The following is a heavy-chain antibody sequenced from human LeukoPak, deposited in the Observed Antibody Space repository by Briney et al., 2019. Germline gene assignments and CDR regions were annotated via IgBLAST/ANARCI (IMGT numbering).Heavy chain of an antibody. D-gene: IGHD1-26*01. J-gene: IGHJ3*02. CDR1: GYTFTGYY. V-gene: IGHV1-46*01. CDR3: ARPGRSGSYGDAFDI. CDR2: INPSGGST. Sequence: WASVKVSCKASGYTFTGYYMHWVRQAPGQGLEWMGIINPSGGSTSYAQKFQGRVTMTRDMSTSTVYMELSSLRSEDTAVYYCARPGRSGSYGDAFDIWGQGTMVTVSS.